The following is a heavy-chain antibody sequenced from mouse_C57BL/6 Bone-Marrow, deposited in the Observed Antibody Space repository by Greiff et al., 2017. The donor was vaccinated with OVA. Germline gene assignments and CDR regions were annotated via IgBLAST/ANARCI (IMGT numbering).Heavy chain of an antibody. V-gene: IGHV1-72*01. CDR2: IDPNSGGT. D-gene: IGHD1-1*01. Sequence: VQLQQPGAELVKPGASVKLSCKASGYTFTSYWMHWVKQRPGRGLEWIGRIDPNSGGTKYNEKFKSKATLTVDKPSSTAYMQLSSMRSEDSAVYYCAGDRNYYGSSPMDYWGQGTSVTVSS. CDR3: AGDRNYYGSSPMDY. J-gene: IGHJ4*01. CDR1: GYTFTSYW.